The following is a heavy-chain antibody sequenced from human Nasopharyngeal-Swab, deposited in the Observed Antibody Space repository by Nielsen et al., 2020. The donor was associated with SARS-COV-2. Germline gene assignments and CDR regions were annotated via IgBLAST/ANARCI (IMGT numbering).Heavy chain of an antibody. CDR2: IYPVDSDT. CDR1: GYSFTSYW. V-gene: IGHV5-51*01. Sequence: GGSLRLSCKGSGYSFTSYWIGWVRQMPGKGLEWMGIIYPVDSDTRYSPSFQGQVTISADKSISTAYLQWSSLKASDTAMYYCARRVGYCSGGSCYFDYWGQGTLVTVSS. J-gene: IGHJ4*02. CDR3: ARRVGYCSGGSCYFDY. D-gene: IGHD2-15*01.